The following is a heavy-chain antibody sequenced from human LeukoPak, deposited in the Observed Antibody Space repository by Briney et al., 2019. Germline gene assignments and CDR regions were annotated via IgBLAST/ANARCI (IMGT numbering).Heavy chain of an antibody. J-gene: IGHJ4*02. D-gene: IGHD3-10*02. Sequence: GGSLRLSCAASGFTFPNYWMTWVRQAPGKGLEWVANINQDGSDKNYVDSVRGRFTASRDNAKNSLYLQMNSLRAEDTAVYYCARDSGNNGYYVNDYWGQGTMVTVSS. V-gene: IGHV3-7*01. CDR1: GFTFPNYW. CDR2: INQDGSDK. CDR3: ARDSGNNGYYVNDY.